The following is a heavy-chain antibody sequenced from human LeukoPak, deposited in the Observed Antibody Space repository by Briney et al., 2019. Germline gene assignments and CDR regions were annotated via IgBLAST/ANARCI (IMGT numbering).Heavy chain of an antibody. CDR2: INHSGSP. D-gene: IGHD5-18*01. J-gene: IGHJ4*02. V-gene: IGHV4-34*01. Sequence: SETLSLTCAVYGGSFSGYYWSWIRQPPGKGLEWIGEINHSGSPNYNPSLKSRVTISVDTSKNQFSLKLSSVTGAVTAVYYCARGYVDTAMATFLYYFDYWGQGTLVTVSS. CDR3: ARGYVDTAMATFLYYFDY. CDR1: GGSFSGYY.